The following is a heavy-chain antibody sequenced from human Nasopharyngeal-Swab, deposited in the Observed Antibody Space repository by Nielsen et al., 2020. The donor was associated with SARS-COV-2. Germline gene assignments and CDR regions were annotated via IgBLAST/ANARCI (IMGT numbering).Heavy chain of an antibody. V-gene: IGHV3-33*08. D-gene: IGHD2-2*01. CDR3: ARDGCSSTSCSYGMDV. Sequence: GGSLRLSCAASGFTFSSYAMHWVRQAPGKGLEWVAVIWYDGSNKYYADSVKGRFTISRDNSKNTLYLQMNSLRAEDTAVYYCARDGCSSTSCSYGMDVWGQGTTVTVSS. J-gene: IGHJ6*02. CDR2: IWYDGSNK. CDR1: GFTFSSYA.